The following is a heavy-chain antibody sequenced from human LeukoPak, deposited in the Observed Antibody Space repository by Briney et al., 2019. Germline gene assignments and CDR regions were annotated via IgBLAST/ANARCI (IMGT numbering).Heavy chain of an antibody. CDR1: GGSISSGGYS. CDR2: IYHSGST. J-gene: IGHJ4*02. V-gene: IGHV4-30-2*01. D-gene: IGHD6-19*01. Sequence: PSQTLSLTCAVSGGSISSGGYSWSWIRQPPGKGLEWIGYIYHSGSTYYNPSLKSRVTISVDRSKNQFSLKLSSVTAADTALYYCARRTVTNGWFRIDYWGQGSLVIVSS. CDR3: ARRTVTNGWFRIDY.